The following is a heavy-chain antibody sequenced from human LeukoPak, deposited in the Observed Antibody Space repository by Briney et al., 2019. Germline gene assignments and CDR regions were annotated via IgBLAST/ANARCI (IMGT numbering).Heavy chain of an antibody. CDR2: ISSSSSTI. Sequence: GGSLRLSCAASGFTFSSYSMNWVRRAPGKGLEWVSYISSSSSTIYYADSVKGRFTISRDNAKNSLYLQMNSLRDEDTAVYYCARDLREERYCSVGSCYSVWGQGTLVTVSS. V-gene: IGHV3-48*02. CDR1: GFTFSSYS. D-gene: IGHD2-15*01. CDR3: ARDLREERYCSVGSCYSV. J-gene: IGHJ4*02.